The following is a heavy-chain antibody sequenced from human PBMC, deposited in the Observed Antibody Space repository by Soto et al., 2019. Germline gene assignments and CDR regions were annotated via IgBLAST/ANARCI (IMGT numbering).Heavy chain of an antibody. CDR2: IIPILGIA. Sequence: QVQLVQSGAEVKKPGSSVKVSCKASGGTFSSYTISWVRQAPGQGLEWMGRIIPILGIANYAQKFQGRVTITADKSTSTAYMELSSLRSEDTAVFYCARDKELPVIYYYYYMDVWGKGTTVTVSS. J-gene: IGHJ6*03. CDR1: GGTFSSYT. CDR3: ARDKELPVIYYYYYMDV. V-gene: IGHV1-69*08. D-gene: IGHD1-7*01.